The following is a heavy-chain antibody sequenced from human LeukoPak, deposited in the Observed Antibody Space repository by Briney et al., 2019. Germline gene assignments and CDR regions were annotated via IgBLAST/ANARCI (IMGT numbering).Heavy chain of an antibody. J-gene: IGHJ4*02. CDR2: ISSSGSTI. Sequence: GGSLRLSCAASGFTFSDYYMSWIRQAPGKGLEWVSYISSSGSTIYYADSVKGRFTISRDNAKNSLYLQMNSLRAEDTAVYYCASEAQTSSRIDYWGQGTLVTVSS. V-gene: IGHV3-11*01. D-gene: IGHD1-14*01. CDR1: GFTFSDYY. CDR3: ASEAQTSSRIDY.